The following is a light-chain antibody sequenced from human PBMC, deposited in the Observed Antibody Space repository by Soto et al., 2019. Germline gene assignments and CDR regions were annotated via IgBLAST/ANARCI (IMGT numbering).Light chain of an antibody. J-gene: IGKJ4*01. CDR3: XQYGSSPLT. V-gene: IGKV3-20*01. Sequence: EIVLTQSPGTLSLSPGERATLSCRASQSVSSSYLAWYQQKPGQAPRLLIYGASSRATGIPDRFSGSGSGXXXXXXXXXXXPEDFXVYXXXQYGSSPLTFGGGTKVEIK. CDR1: QSVSSSY. CDR2: GAS.